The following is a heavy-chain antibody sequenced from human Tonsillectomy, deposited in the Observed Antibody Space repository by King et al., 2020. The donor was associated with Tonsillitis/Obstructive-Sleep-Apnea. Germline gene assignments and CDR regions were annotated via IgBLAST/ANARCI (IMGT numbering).Heavy chain of an antibody. Sequence: VQLVESGGGLVQSGRSLRLSCTASGFTFGDYAMSWVRQAPGEGLEWVGFIRSKAYGGTTEYAASVKGTFTISRDDSKSTAYLQMNNLKTEDTAVYYCYRGPGKGGDPSKYYFFDYWGQGALVTVSS. D-gene: IGHD2-21*02. J-gene: IGHJ4*02. CDR1: GFTFGDYA. CDR2: IRSKAYGGTT. CDR3: YRGPGKGGDPSKYYFFDY. V-gene: IGHV3-49*04.